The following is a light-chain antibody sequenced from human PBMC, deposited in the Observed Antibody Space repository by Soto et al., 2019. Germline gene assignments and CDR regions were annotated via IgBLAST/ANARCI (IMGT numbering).Light chain of an antibody. J-gene: IGKJ1*01. Sequence: DVVMTQSPLSLPVTLGQPASISCRSSQSLVYSDGNTYLNWFQQRPAQSPRRLIYKVSNRDSGVPDRFSGSGSGTDFTLKISRVEAEDVGVYYCMQGTHWLWTFGQGTKVEIK. CDR3: MQGTHWLWT. V-gene: IGKV2-30*01. CDR1: QSLVYSDGNTY. CDR2: KVS.